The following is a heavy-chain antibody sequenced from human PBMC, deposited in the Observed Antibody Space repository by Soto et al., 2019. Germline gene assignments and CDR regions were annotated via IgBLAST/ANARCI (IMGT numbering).Heavy chain of an antibody. CDR3: ARGRVPGT. V-gene: IGHV4-59*01. Sequence: SDTLSLTCNVSGGSMSSYYWSWSRQPPGKGLEWIGSIYYSGSTNYNPSLQSRVTISLDTSKNQFSLKLISVTAADTAVYYCARGRVPGTWGQGTLVTVSS. J-gene: IGHJ5*02. CDR2: IYYSGST. D-gene: IGHD3-10*01. CDR1: GGSMSSYY.